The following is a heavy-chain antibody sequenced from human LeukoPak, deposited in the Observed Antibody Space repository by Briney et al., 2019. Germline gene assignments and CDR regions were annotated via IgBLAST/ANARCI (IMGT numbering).Heavy chain of an antibody. Sequence: PGGSLRPSCAASGFTFSSYSMNWVRQAPGKGLEWVSSISSSSSYIYYADSVKGRFTISRDNAKNSLYLQMNSLRAEDTAVYYCARGEWELLGFDYWGQGTLVTVSS. V-gene: IGHV3-21*01. J-gene: IGHJ4*02. CDR3: ARGEWELLGFDY. CDR2: ISSSSSYI. D-gene: IGHD1-26*01. CDR1: GFTFSSYS.